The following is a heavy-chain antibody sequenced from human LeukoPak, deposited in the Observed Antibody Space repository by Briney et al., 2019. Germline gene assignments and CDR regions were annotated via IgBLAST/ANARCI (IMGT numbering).Heavy chain of an antibody. D-gene: IGHD3-10*01. CDR1: GFSLSTSGMR. V-gene: IGHV2-70*04. J-gene: IGHJ4*02. Sequence: SGPTLVKPTQTLTLTCTSSGFSLSTSGMRVSWIRQPPGKALEWLARIDWDDDQFYSTSLKTRLTISKDTSKNQVVLTMTNMDPVDTATYYCARSPMVRGVIHFDYWGQGTLVTVSS. CDR2: IDWDDDQ. CDR3: ARSPMVRGVIHFDY.